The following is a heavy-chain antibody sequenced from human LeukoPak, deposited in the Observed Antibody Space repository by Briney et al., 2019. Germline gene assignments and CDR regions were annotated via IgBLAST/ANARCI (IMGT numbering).Heavy chain of an antibody. Sequence: SVKVSCKASGYTFTSYGISWVRQAPGQGLEWMGGIIPIFGTANYAQKFQGRVTITADESTSTAYMELSSLRSEDTAVYYCARDLGYCSSTSCYTCDYWGQGTLVTVSS. V-gene: IGHV1-69*13. D-gene: IGHD2-2*02. CDR1: GYTFTSYG. CDR2: IIPIFGTA. J-gene: IGHJ4*02. CDR3: ARDLGYCSSTSCYTCDY.